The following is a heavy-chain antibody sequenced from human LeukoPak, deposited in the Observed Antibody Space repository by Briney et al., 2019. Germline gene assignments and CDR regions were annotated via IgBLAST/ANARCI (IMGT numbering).Heavy chain of an antibody. CDR3: ARVSPNYYGSGSLDY. CDR1: GYTFTGYY. CDR2: INPNSGGT. V-gene: IGHV1-2*02. Sequence: EASVKDSCKASGYTFTGYYMHWVRQAPGQGLEWMGWINPNSGGTNYAQKFQGRVTMTRDTSISTAYMELSRLRSDDTAVYYCARVSPNYYGSGSLDYWGQGTPVTVS. J-gene: IGHJ4*02. D-gene: IGHD3-10*01.